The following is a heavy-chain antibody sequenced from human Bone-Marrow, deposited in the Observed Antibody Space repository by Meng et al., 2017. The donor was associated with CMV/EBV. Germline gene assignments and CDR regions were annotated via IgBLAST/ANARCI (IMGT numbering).Heavy chain of an antibody. CDR1: GGSINSGGYY. CDR3: ARAPSDYYYGMDV. CDR2: IYYSGST. J-gene: IGHJ6*02. Sequence: SGGSINSGGYYWTWIRQHPGKGLEWIGYIYYSGSTYYNPSLQSRVTISVDTSKNQFSLRLSSVTAADTAVYYCARAPSDYYYGMDVWGQGTTVTVSS. V-gene: IGHV4-31*02.